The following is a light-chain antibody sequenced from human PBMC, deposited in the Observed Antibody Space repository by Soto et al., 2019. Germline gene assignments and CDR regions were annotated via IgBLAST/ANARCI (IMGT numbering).Light chain of an antibody. CDR3: QQRNRWPPIFT. CDR1: QSVSSY. CDR2: DAS. V-gene: IGKV3-11*01. Sequence: ETALTQSPATLSLSPGERVTLSCRASQSVSSYLAWYQQKPGQAPRLLIYDASTRASGIPARFSGSGSGTDFTLTISSLEPEDYGIYYCQQRNRWPPIFTFGPGTKVDIK. J-gene: IGKJ3*01.